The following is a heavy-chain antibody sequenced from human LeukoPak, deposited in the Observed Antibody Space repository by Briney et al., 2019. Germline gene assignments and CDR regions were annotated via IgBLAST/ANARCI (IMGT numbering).Heavy chain of an antibody. V-gene: IGHV3-33*01. Sequence: GGSLRLSCAASGFTFSSYGMHWVGQAPGKGLEWVAVIWYDGSNKYYADSVKGRFTISRDNTKNTLYVHMNSLRAEDTAVYYCARDHSSGWYSDYFDYWGQGTLVTVSS. D-gene: IGHD6-19*01. CDR1: GFTFSSYG. CDR2: IWYDGSNK. CDR3: ARDHSSGWYSDYFDY. J-gene: IGHJ4*02.